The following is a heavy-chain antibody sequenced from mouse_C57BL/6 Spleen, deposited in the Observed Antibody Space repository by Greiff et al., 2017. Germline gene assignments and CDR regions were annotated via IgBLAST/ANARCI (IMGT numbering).Heavy chain of an antibody. J-gene: IGHJ2*01. V-gene: IGHV1-4*01. CDR3: AREGYDENYFDY. Sequence: QVQLQQSGAELARPGASVKMSCKASGYTFTSYTMHWVKQRPGQGLEWIGYINPSSGYTKYNQKFKDKATLTADKSSSTAYMQLSSLTSEDSAVYYCAREGYDENYFDYGGQGTTLTVSS. D-gene: IGHD2-2*01. CDR2: INPSSGYT. CDR1: GYTFTSYT.